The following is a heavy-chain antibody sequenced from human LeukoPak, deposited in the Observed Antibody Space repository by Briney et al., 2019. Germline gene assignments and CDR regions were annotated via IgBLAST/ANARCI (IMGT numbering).Heavy chain of an antibody. Sequence: PGRSLRLSCAASGFTFSSYAMHWVRQAPGKGLEWVAVISYDGSNKYYADSVKGRFTISRDNSKNTLYLQMNSLRAEDTAVYYCARGMELWSYYFDYWGQGTLVTVSS. CDR1: GFTFSSYA. CDR3: ARGMELWSYYFDY. D-gene: IGHD5-18*01. V-gene: IGHV3-30-3*01. CDR2: ISYDGSNK. J-gene: IGHJ4*02.